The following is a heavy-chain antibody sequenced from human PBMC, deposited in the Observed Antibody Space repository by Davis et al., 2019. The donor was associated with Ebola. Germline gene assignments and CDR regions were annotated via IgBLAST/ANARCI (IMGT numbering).Heavy chain of an antibody. V-gene: IGHV3-23*01. CDR3: TRRRGISTRPNWFDP. CDR2: ITGSGGSA. D-gene: IGHD6-6*01. Sequence: GESLKISCAASGFTFSSYAMIWVRQAPGKGLEWVSTITGSGGSAYYADSVRGRFSISRDNAQNLLFLQMDSLRAEDTAVYYCTRRRGISTRPNWFDPWGQGTLVTVSS. J-gene: IGHJ5*02. CDR1: GFTFSSYA.